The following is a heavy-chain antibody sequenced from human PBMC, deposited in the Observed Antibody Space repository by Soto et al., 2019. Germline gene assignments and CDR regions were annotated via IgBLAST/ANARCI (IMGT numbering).Heavy chain of an antibody. Sequence: SSETLSLTCSVSGDYIHVGGYYWTWIRQRPGKGLEWMGYIYYTGKTYYNPSIESRLTMSVDRSKNQFSLRLTSVTAADTAVYFCGRDLTSNANCIDPWGQGTLVTVSS. D-gene: IGHD2-2*01. CDR3: GRDLTSNANCIDP. CDR1: GDYIHVGGYY. CDR2: IYYTGKT. V-gene: IGHV4-30-4*01. J-gene: IGHJ5*02.